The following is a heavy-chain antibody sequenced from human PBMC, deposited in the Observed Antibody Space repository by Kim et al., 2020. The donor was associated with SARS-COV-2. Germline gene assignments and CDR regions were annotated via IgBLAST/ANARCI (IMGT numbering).Heavy chain of an antibody. J-gene: IGHJ4*02. CDR3: ARVGGGAAND. V-gene: IGHV4-59*01. CDR2: ST. D-gene: IGHD2-15*01. Sequence: STNYNPALKSRVTISVDTSKSQFSLKLGSVTAADTAVYYCARVGGGAANDWGQGTLVTVSS.